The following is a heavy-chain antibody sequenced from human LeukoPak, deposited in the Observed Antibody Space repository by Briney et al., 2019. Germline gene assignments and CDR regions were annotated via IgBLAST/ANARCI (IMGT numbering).Heavy chain of an antibody. CDR3: AREDCSGGNCYQNFDY. CDR2: IDLNSGGT. V-gene: IGHV1-2*02. CDR1: RYTFTGNY. J-gene: IGHJ4*02. D-gene: IGHD2-15*01. Sequence: ASVNVSCKPSRYTFTGNYMHWVRQAPGQGLEWMGWIDLNSGGTSYAQRFQGRVTMTRDTSISTAYMEMSRLRSDDTAVYYCAREDCSGGNCYQNFDYWGQGTLVTVSS.